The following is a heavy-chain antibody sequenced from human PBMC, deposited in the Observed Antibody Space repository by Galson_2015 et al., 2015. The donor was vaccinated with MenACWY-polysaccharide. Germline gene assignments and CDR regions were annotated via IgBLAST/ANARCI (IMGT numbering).Heavy chain of an antibody. V-gene: IGHV3-30*18. D-gene: IGHD3-3*01. CDR1: GFTFSSYG. CDR3: AKDLRSRNSYDFWSGYSPFDY. CDR2: ISYDGSNK. Sequence: SLRLSCAASGFTFSSYGMHWVRQAPGKGLEWVAVISYDGSNKYYADSVKGRFTISRDNSKNTLYLQMNSLRDEDTAVYYCAKDLRSRNSYDFWSGYSPFDYWGQGTLVTVSS. J-gene: IGHJ4*02.